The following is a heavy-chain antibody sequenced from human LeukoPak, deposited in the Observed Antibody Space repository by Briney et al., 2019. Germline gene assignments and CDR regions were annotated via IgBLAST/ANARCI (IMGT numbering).Heavy chain of an antibody. CDR3: AKSRLRFSSNSPADY. Sequence: PGGSLRLSCAASGFTFSSYAMSWVRQAPGKGLEWVSATSGSGGSTYYADSVKGRFTISRDNSKNTLYLQMNSLRAEDTAVYYCAKSRLRFSSNSPADYWGQGTLVTVSS. CDR1: GFTFSSYA. D-gene: IGHD4-11*01. CDR2: TSGSGGST. V-gene: IGHV3-23*01. J-gene: IGHJ4*02.